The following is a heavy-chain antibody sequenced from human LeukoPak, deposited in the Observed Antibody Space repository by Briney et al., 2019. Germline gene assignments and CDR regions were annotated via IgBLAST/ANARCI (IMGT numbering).Heavy chain of an antibody. CDR3: ATYTQHFGAPGTDY. D-gene: IGHD3-10*01. Sequence: GSLRLSCEVSGFTFSKYWMRWVRQAPGKGLEWVASIDKDGSEKRYVDSVEGRFTISRDNAKNSVYLEMTSLGAEDTAVYYCATYTQHFGAPGTDYWGQGTLVTVSS. CDR2: IDKDGSEK. J-gene: IGHJ4*02. V-gene: IGHV3-7*01. CDR1: GFTFSKYW.